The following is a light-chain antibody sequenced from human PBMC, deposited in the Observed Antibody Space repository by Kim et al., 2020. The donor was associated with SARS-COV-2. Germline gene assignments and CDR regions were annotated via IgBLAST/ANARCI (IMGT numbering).Light chain of an antibody. V-gene: IGLV2-14*03. J-gene: IGLJ3*02. CDR3: SSFTPRSTLV. CDR2: DVN. Sequence: QSALTQPASVSGSPGQSITISCTGTISNIGSYNYVSWHQQHPGKAPKLMIYDVNKRPSGISSRFSGSKSGSTASLTISGLQSEDEADYYCSSFTPRSTLVFGGGTKVTVL. CDR1: ISNIGSYNY.